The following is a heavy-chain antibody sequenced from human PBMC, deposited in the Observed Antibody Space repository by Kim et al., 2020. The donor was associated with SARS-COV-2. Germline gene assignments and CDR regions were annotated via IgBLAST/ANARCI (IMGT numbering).Heavy chain of an antibody. CDR3: NRGPYFNP. CDR2: LNKEGTEK. V-gene: IGHV3-7*01. Sequence: GGSLRLSCAAPGFTFSNYWMNWARQAPGKGLEWVANLNKEGTEKNYVDPVKGRSTISTDNPKTQGYLKRNTLGPGAPAGYYCNRGPYFNPWAQETRS. CDR1: GFTFSNYW. J-gene: IGHJ4*01.